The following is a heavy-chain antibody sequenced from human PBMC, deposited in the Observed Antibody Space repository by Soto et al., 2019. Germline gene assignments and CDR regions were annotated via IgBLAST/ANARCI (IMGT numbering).Heavy chain of an antibody. CDR1: GGSISSGGYY. J-gene: IGHJ5*02. CDR3: AREMVRGVIKWFDP. D-gene: IGHD3-10*01. CDR2: IYYGGST. V-gene: IGHV4-31*03. Sequence: SETLSLTCTVSGGSISSGGYYWSWIRQHPGKGLEWIGYIYYGGSTYYNPSLKSRVTISVDTSKNQISLKLSSVTAADTAVYYCAREMVRGVIKWFDPWGQGTLVTSPQ.